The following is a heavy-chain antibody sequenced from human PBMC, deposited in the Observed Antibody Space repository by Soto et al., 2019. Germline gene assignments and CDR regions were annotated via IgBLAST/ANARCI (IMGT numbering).Heavy chain of an antibody. J-gene: IGHJ6*02. CDR2: ISSSSSYI. D-gene: IGHD1-26*01. CDR3: ARDPGNGELLSYYYYYYGMDV. V-gene: IGHV3-21*01. Sequence: GGSLRLSCAASGLTFSSYSMNWVRQAPGKGLGWVSSISSSSSYIYYADSVKGRFTISRDNAKNSLYLQMNSLGAEDTAVYYCARDPGNGELLSYYYYYYGMDVWGQGTTVTVSS. CDR1: GLTFSSYS.